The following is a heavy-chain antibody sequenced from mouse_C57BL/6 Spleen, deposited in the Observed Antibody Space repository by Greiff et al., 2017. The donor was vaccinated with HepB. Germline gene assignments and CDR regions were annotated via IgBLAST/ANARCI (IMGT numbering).Heavy chain of an antibody. Sequence: QVQLQQPGAELVKPGASVKMSCKASGYTFTSYWITWVKQRPGQGLEWIGDIYPGSGSTNYNEKFKSKATLTVDTSSSRAYRQLSSLTSEDSAVYYCACYDGTAWFAYWGQGTLVTVSA. CDR2: IYPGSGST. J-gene: IGHJ3*01. V-gene: IGHV1-55*01. D-gene: IGHD2-12*01. CDR3: ACYDGTAWFAY. CDR1: GYTFTSYW.